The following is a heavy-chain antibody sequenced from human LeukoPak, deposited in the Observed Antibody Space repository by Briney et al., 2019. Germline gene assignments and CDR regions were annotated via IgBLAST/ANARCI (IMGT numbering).Heavy chain of an antibody. Sequence: GGSLRLSCAASGFTFEDYGMSWVRQAPGKGLEWVSAISGSGGITYYADSVKGRFTISRDNSKNTLYLQMNSLRAEDTAVYYCAKDLVVVVAATPGGYYFDYWGQGTLVTVSS. J-gene: IGHJ4*02. V-gene: IGHV3-23*01. CDR3: AKDLVVVVAATPGGYYFDY. CDR1: GFTFEDYG. D-gene: IGHD2-15*01. CDR2: ISGSGGIT.